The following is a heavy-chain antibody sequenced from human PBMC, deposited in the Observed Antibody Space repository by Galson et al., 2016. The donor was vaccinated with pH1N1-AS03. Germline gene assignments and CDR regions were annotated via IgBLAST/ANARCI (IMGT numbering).Heavy chain of an antibody. D-gene: IGHD2/OR15-2a*01. Sequence: SLRLSCAASGFTFSSYWMHWVRHLPGKGLVWVSGIDSDGSNTYCADSVRGRFTISRDNSKNTLYVQMNSQRAEATALYYCADPFGLPWGQGTLITVSS. CDR1: GFTFSSYW. CDR3: ADPFGLP. CDR2: IDSDGSNT. V-gene: IGHV3-74*01. J-gene: IGHJ4*02.